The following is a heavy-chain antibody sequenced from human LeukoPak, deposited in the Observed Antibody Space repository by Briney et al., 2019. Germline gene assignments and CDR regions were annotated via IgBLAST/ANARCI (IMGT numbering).Heavy chain of an antibody. CDR2: ISAYNGNT. CDR1: GYTFTSYG. D-gene: IGHD3-22*01. J-gene: IGHJ3*02. V-gene: IGHV1-18*01. CDR3: ARDSGYYDSSGLIGEAFDI. Sequence: GASVKVSCKASGYTFTSYGISWVRQAPGQGLEWMGWISAYNGNTNYAQKLQGRVTMTTDTSTSTAYMELRSLRSDDTAVYYCARDSGYYDSSGLIGEAFDIWGQGTMVTVSS.